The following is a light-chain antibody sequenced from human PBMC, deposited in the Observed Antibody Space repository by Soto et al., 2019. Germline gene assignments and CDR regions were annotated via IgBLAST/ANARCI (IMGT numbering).Light chain of an antibody. CDR3: QQYNSYSCE. CDR2: GAS. J-gene: IGKJ1*01. V-gene: IGKV1-5*01. Sequence: DIQMTQSPSTLSASVGDRVTITCRASQSISSWLAWYQQKPGKAPKLLIYGASSLESGVPSRFSGSGSGTEFTLTISSLQPDDFATYYCQQYNSYSCEFGRGTKVEIK. CDR1: QSISSW.